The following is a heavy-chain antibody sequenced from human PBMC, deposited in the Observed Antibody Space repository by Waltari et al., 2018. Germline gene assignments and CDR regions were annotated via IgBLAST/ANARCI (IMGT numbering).Heavy chain of an antibody. J-gene: IGHJ3*02. D-gene: IGHD3-22*01. Sequence: QLQLQESGPGLVKPSETLSLTCTVSGGSISSSSYYWGWIRQPPGKGLEWIGSIYYSGSTYSNPSLKCRVTISVDTSKNQFSLKLSSVTAADTAVYYCARLSYYDSSGYYRGGFDIWGQGTMVTVSS. V-gene: IGHV4-39*01. CDR2: IYYSGST. CDR3: ARLSYYDSSGYYRGGFDI. CDR1: GGSISSSSYY.